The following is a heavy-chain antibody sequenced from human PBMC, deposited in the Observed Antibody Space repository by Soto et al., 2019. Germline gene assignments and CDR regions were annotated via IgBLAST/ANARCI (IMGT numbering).Heavy chain of an antibody. V-gene: IGHV2-5*01. CDR2: IYWNDDK. D-gene: IGHD3-3*01. Sequence: QITLKESGPTLVKPTQTLTLTCTFSGFSLRTSGAGVGWIRHPPGKALEWLALIYWNDDKHYSPSLRSRLTTTKDTPKNRVVLSLANMDPVDTPTYYCANAARYYDFSSGYRAEFDYWGQGTLVTVSS. J-gene: IGHJ4*02. CDR1: GFSLRTSGAG. CDR3: ANAARYYDFSSGYRAEFDY.